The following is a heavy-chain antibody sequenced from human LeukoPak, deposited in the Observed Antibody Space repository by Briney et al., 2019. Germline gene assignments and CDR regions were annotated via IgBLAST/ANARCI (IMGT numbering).Heavy chain of an antibody. V-gene: IGHV3-30*18. CDR2: ISYGGSKK. CDR1: GFTFSSYG. D-gene: IGHD5-12*01. CDR3: AKEHDGGYDY. Sequence: PGGSLRLSCAASGFTFSSYGMHWVRQAPGKGLEWVAVISYGGSKKYYVDSVKGRFTISRDNSKNTLFLQMNSLRAEDTAVYYCAKEHDGGYDYWGQGTLVTVSS. J-gene: IGHJ4*02.